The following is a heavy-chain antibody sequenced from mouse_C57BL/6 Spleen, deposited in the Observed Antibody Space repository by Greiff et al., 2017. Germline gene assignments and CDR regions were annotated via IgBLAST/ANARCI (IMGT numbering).Heavy chain of an antibody. CDR1: GFTFSSYA. D-gene: IGHD2-5*01. CDR2: ISDGGSYT. V-gene: IGHV5-4*01. CDR3: ARDYSNPFAY. J-gene: IGHJ3*01. Sequence: VQLVESGGGLVKPGGSLKLSCAASGFTFSSYAMSWVRQTPEKRLEWVATISDGGSYTYYPDNVKGRFTISRDNAKNNLYLQMSHLKSEDTAMYYCARDYSNPFAYWGQGTLVTVSA.